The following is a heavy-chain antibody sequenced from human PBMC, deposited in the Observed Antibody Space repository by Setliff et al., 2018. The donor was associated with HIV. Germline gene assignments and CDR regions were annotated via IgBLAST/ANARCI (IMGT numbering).Heavy chain of an antibody. D-gene: IGHD2-2*01. V-gene: IGHV4-39*07. CDR1: GGSISSGSYY. CDR2: IYYSGST. J-gene: IGHJ4*02. CDR3: ARQILNRDIVVVPAADY. Sequence: SETLSLTCTVSGGSISSGSYYWSWIRQPPGKGLEWIGSIYYSGSTIYNPSLKSRVTISVDMSKNRFSLKLSSVTAADTAVYYCARQILNRDIVVVPAADYWGQGTLVTVSS.